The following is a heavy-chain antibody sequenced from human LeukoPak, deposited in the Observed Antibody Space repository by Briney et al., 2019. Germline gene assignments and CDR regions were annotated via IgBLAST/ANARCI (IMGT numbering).Heavy chain of an antibody. V-gene: IGHV3-11*04. CDR2: ISSSGNTK. D-gene: IGHD6-19*01. J-gene: IGHJ4*02. Sequence: GGSLRLSCAASGLTFSDYYMSWIRQAPGKGLEWVSYISSSGNTKYYADSVKGRFTISRDNAKNSLSLQMNSLRAEDTAVYYCARDGGSAWFFRYWGQGTLVTVSS. CDR1: GLTFSDYY. CDR3: ARDGGSAWFFRY.